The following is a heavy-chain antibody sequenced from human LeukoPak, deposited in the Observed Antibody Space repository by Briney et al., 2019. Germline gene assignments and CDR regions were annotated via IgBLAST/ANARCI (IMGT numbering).Heavy chain of an antibody. J-gene: IGHJ3*02. CDR1: GYSISSGYY. CDR3: AREGTYYYDSRDAFDI. CDR2: IYYSGST. Sequence: PSETLSLTCTVSGYSISSGYYWGWIRQPPGKGLEWIGSIYYSGSTYYNPSLKSRVTISVDTSKNQFSLKLSSVTAADTAVYYCAREGTYYYDSRDAFDIWGQGTMVTVSS. V-gene: IGHV4-38-2*02. D-gene: IGHD3-22*01.